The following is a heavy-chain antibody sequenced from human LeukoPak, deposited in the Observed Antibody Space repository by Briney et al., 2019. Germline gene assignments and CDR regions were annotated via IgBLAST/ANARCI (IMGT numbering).Heavy chain of an antibody. CDR3: TSDQGYSSGNNWFDP. V-gene: IGHV3-49*03. Sequence: GGSLRLSCRASGFTCGDYAMTWFRQAPGKGVEWGGFIRSKDYGGTTRYAASVKGRFTISRDDFKSIAYLQMNSLKTEDTAVYYCTSDQGYSSGNNWFDPWGQGTLVTVSS. D-gene: IGHD5-18*01. J-gene: IGHJ5*02. CDR2: IRSKDYGGTT. CDR1: GFTCGDYA.